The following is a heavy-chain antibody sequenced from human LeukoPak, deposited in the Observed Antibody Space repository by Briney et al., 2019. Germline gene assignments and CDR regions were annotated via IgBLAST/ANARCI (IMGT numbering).Heavy chain of an antibody. J-gene: IGHJ4*02. CDR2: ITSDGSST. D-gene: IGHD2-2*01. CDR1: GFTFSSTW. V-gene: IGHV3-74*01. Sequence: PGGSLRLSCAASGFTFSSTWMHWVRQAPGKGLVWVSRITSDGSSTIYADSVKGRFTISRDNAKNSLSLQMNSLRADDTALYYCARVPYCSSTSCRLQKSQELYYFDYWGQGTLVTVSS. CDR3: ARVPYCSSTSCRLQKSQELYYFDY.